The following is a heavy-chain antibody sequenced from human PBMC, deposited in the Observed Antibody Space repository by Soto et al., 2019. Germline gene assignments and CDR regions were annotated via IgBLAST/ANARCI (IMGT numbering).Heavy chain of an antibody. Sequence: EVQLVESGGGLAQPGWSRRLSCAASGFNFDDHATHWVRQTPGKGLEWVSGISWNSVTINYADSIKGRFTISRDNAKRTLYPQMNNLRPADTAMYFCVRSSGSQPRAGWFDPWGQGTLVTVS. CDR2: ISWNSVTI. J-gene: IGHJ5*02. CDR1: GFNFDDHA. D-gene: IGHD1-26*01. V-gene: IGHV3-9*01. CDR3: VRSSGSQPRAGWFDP.